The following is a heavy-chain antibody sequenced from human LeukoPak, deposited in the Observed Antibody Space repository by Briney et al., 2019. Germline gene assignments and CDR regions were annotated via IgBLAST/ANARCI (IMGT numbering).Heavy chain of an antibody. J-gene: IGHJ4*02. Sequence: PSETLSLTCTVSGGSISGSSYYWGWIRQPPGKGLEWIGSIYYSGSTYYNPSLKSRVTISVDTSKNQFSLKLNSVTATDTAVYYCARGSVTRGSYFGGSDYWGQGTLVTVSS. V-gene: IGHV4-39*02. CDR2: IYYSGST. CDR3: ARGSVTRGSYFGGSDY. D-gene: IGHD1-26*01. CDR1: GGSISGSSYY.